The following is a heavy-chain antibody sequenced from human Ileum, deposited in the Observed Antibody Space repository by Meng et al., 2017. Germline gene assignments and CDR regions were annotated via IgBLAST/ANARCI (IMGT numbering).Heavy chain of an antibody. J-gene: IGHJ2*01. V-gene: IGHV4-34*02. CDR3: ARYGGSGSYWHFDP. CDR2: IHHSGST. Sequence: QVRLQQWGAGLLKPSETLSLTCAVYGGSFSGYYWSWVRQSPGKGLEWIGEIHHSGSTNYNPSLKSRVTMSIDTSKIQFSLELSSVTAADAAVYYCARYGGSGSYWHFDPWGRGTLVTVSS. CDR1: GGSFSGYY. D-gene: IGHD3-10*01.